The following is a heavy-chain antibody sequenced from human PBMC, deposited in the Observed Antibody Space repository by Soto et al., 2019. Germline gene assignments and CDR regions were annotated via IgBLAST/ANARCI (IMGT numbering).Heavy chain of an antibody. V-gene: IGHV3-11*01. D-gene: IGHD3-3*01. CDR3: AREGGFWSGYYVFGYYYGMDV. CDR2: ISSSADTI. CDR1: GFIFSDYF. J-gene: IGHJ6*02. Sequence: SLRLSCSASGFIFSDYFMSWIRQTPGKGLERVSYISSSADTIYYADSVKGRFTISRDNAENSMYLQMNSLRAEDTAVYYCAREGGFWSGYYVFGYYYGMDVWGQGTTVTV.